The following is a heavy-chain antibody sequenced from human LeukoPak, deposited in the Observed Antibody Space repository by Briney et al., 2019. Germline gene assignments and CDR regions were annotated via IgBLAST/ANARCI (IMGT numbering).Heavy chain of an antibody. V-gene: IGHV3-48*03. CDR3: ARDKGTYYYDSSREGY. D-gene: IGHD3-22*01. J-gene: IGHJ4*02. CDR2: ISSSGSTI. Sequence: GGSLRLSCAASGFTFSSYEMNWVRQAPGKGLEWVSYISSSGSTIYYADSVKGRFTISRDNAKNSLYLQMNSLRGEDTAVYYCARDKGTYYYDSSREGYWGQGTLVTVSS. CDR1: GFTFSSYE.